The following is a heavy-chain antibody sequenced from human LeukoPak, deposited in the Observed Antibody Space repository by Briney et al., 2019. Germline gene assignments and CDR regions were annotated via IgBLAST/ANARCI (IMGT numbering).Heavy chain of an antibody. D-gene: IGHD5-12*01. J-gene: IGHJ4*02. CDR1: GFTFSSYS. CDR3: ARGGGYDSDY. V-gene: IGHV3-48*04. CDR2: ISSSGSTT. Sequence: PGGSLRLSCAASGFTFSSYSMNWVRQAPGKGLEWVSYISSSGSTTYYADSVKGRFTISRDNAKNSLYLQMNSLRAEDTAVYYCARGGGYDSDYWGQGTLVTVSS.